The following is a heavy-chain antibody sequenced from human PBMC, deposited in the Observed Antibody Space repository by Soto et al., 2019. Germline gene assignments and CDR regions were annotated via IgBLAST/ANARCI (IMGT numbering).Heavy chain of an antibody. V-gene: IGHV3-23*01. CDR3: AKDSWAIFGVPAGEYYAMDV. CDR2: ISGSGGTT. Sequence: GGSLRLSCVASGFTFENYAMSWVRQAPGKGLEWVSAISGSGGTTYYSDSVKGRFTISRDNSKNTVYLQMNDLRVEDAAEYFCAKDSWAIFGVPAGEYYAMDVWGQGATVTVSS. D-gene: IGHD3-3*01. J-gene: IGHJ6*02. CDR1: GFTFENYA.